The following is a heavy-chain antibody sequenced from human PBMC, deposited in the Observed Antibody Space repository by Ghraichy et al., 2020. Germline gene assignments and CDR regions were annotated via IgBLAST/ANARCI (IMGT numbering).Heavy chain of an antibody. Sequence: GGSLRLSCAASGFTFSSYSMNWVRQAPGKGLEWVSYISSSSSTIYYADSVKGRFTISRDNAKNSLYLQMNSLRDEDTAVYYCARDPIWFGELLIGCYFDYWGQGTLVTVSS. CDR2: ISSSSSTI. J-gene: IGHJ4*02. CDR3: ARDPIWFGELLIGCYFDY. D-gene: IGHD3-10*01. V-gene: IGHV3-48*02. CDR1: GFTFSSYS.